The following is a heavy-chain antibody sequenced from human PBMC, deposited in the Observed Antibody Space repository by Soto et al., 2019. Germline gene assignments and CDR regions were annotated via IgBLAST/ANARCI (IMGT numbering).Heavy chain of an antibody. CDR2: INHSGST. D-gene: IGHD3-3*01. J-gene: IGHJ5*02. CDR1: VGSFSGYY. V-gene: IGHV4-34*01. CDR3: ARKSRGYYDFWSGYLNNWFDP. Sequence: PSETLSLTCAFYVGSFSGYYWSWIRQPPGKGLDSIGEINHSGSTNYNPSLKSRVTISVDTSKNQFSLKLSSVTAADTAVYYCARKSRGYYDFWSGYLNNWFDPWGQGTMVTVSS.